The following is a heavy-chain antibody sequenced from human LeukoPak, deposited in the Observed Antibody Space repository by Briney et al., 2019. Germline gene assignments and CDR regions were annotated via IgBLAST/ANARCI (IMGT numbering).Heavy chain of an antibody. V-gene: IGHV4-34*01. CDR1: AGSFSGYY. CDR2: INHSGST. J-gene: IGHJ4*02. D-gene: IGHD4-17*01. Sequence: SETLSLTCAVYAGSFSGYYWSLIRQPPGKGLEWIGEINHSGSTNYNPSLKGRVTISVDTSKNQFSLKLSSVTAADTAVYYCARLSPTTVTADYWGQGTLVTVSS. CDR3: ARLSPTTVTADY.